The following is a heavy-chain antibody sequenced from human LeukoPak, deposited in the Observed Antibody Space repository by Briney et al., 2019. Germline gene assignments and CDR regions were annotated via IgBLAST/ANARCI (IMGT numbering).Heavy chain of an antibody. CDR2: ISSSGSTI. V-gene: IGHV3-48*03. CDR1: GFTFSSYE. Sequence: PGGSLRLSCAASGFTFSSYEMNWVRQAPGKGLEWASYISSSGSTIYYADSVKGRFTISRDNAKNSLYLQMNSLRAEDTAVYYCAVTHYYDSSGYYNDYWGQGTLVTVSS. D-gene: IGHD3-22*01. J-gene: IGHJ4*02. CDR3: AVTHYYDSSGYYNDY.